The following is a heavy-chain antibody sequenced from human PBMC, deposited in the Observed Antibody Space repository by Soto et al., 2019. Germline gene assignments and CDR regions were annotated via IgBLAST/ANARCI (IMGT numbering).Heavy chain of an antibody. V-gene: IGHV4-34*02. D-gene: IGHD2-15*01. CDR3: ATSNIYFFQSGGSHHVTLGF. Sequence: QVQLQQWGAGLLKPSETLSLTCAVSGGSLSNYYWSWIRQPPGKGLEWIGEIYHSGSTNYNPSLKSRVTISVDTSTNQFFLKLSSVTAADTAVYYCATSNIYFFQSGGSHHVTLGFWGPGTLVTVSS. J-gene: IGHJ4*02. CDR2: IYHSGST. CDR1: GGSLSNYY.